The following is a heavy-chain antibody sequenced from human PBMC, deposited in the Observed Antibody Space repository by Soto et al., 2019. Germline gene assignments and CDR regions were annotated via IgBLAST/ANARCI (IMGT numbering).Heavy chain of an antibody. CDR2: IKQDGSEK. CDR3: AREGATVTYYYYGMDV. Sequence: GGSLRLSCAASGFTFSSYWMSWVRQAPGEGLEWVSNIKQDGSEKYYVNSVKGRFTISRDNAKNSLYLQMNSLRAEDTAVYYCAREGATVTYYYYGMDVWGQGTAVTVSS. D-gene: IGHD4-17*01. J-gene: IGHJ6*02. V-gene: IGHV3-7*01. CDR1: GFTFSSYW.